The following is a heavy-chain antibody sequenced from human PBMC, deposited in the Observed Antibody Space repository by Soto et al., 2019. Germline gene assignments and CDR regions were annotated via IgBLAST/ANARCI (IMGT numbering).Heavy chain of an antibody. CDR1: GYAFTSYD. CDR3: ARRALAGHWLDP. Sequence: ASVKVSCKASGYAFTSYDINWVRQATGQGLEWMGWMNPNSGNTGYAQKFQGRVTMTRNTSISTAYMELSSLRSEDTAVYYCARRALAGHWLDPWGQGTLVTVSS. D-gene: IGHD6-19*01. CDR2: MNPNSGNT. J-gene: IGHJ5*02. V-gene: IGHV1-8*01.